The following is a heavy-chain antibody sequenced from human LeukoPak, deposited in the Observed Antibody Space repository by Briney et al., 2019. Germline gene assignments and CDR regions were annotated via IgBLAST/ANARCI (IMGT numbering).Heavy chain of an antibody. D-gene: IGHD3-22*01. Sequence: GASVKVSCKAAGYTFSGYFMHRVRQAPGQELEWMGWINPIRGDTNYAQKFQGRVTMTRDTSISPAYMDLSRLRSDGTAVYYCARSDGFSGYSSLGDSWGQGTLVTVSS. CDR1: GYTFSGYF. V-gene: IGHV1-2*02. J-gene: IGHJ5*01. CDR3: ARSDGFSGYSSLGDS. CDR2: INPIRGDT.